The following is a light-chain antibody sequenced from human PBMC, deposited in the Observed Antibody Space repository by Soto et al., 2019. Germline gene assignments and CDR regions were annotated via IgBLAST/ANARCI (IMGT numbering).Light chain of an antibody. J-gene: IGKJ4*01. CDR1: QSVSGY. V-gene: IGKV3-11*01. CDR2: DTS. CDR3: QQRSNWPLT. Sequence: EIVLTQSPATLSLSPGERATLSCRASQSVSGYLAWYQQKPGQAPRLLIFDTSNRATGIPARFSGSGSGTDFTLTISSLEPEDFVVYYCQQRSNWPLTFGGGTKVEIK.